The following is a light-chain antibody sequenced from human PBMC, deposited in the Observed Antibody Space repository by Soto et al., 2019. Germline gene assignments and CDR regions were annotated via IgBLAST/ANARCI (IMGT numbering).Light chain of an antibody. V-gene: IGKV1-5*01. J-gene: IGKJ1*01. CDR1: QSIVRW. CDR2: DAS. Sequence: DIQMTQSPSTLSASVGDRVTITCRASQSIVRWMAWYQQKPGKAPKLLIYDASSLETGVPSRFSGSRSGTEFTLTISSLQPDDFATYYCQHYHSYSWMFGQGTKVEIK. CDR3: QHYHSYSWM.